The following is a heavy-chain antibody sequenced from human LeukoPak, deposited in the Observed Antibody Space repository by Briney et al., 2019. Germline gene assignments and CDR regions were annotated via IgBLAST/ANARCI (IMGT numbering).Heavy chain of an antibody. J-gene: IGHJ4*02. CDR2: ISAYNGNT. CDR3: ARGDLYGHFDY. Sequence: ASVKVSCKASGYPFADYYMHWVRQAPGQGLEWMGWISAYNGNTDYAQKFQGRVTMTTDTSTTTAYMELRSLKSDDTAVYYCARGDLYGHFDYWGQGALVTVSS. D-gene: IGHD3-16*01. CDR1: GYPFADYY. V-gene: IGHV1-18*04.